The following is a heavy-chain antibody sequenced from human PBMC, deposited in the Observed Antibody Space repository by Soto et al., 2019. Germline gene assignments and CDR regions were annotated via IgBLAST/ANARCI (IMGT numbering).Heavy chain of an antibody. CDR1: GYNFTDNR. CDR3: AKDLSSLGWLALGVPFDS. Sequence: ASVKVSCKASGYNFTDNRIHWLRQAPGQRLEWMGWIRPGSGKAQYSEKFLGRVTISRDRSKNTLYLQLDSLRVEDTAIYFCAKDLSSLGWLALGVPFDSWGQGTLVTVSS. D-gene: IGHD3-22*01. CDR2: IRPGSGKA. V-gene: IGHV1-3*01. J-gene: IGHJ4*02.